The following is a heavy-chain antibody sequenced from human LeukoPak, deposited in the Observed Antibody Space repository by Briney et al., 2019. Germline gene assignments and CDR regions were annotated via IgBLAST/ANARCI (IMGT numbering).Heavy chain of an antibody. D-gene: IGHD5-12*01. V-gene: IGHV3-43*02. CDR2: IIGDGGST. CDR1: GFTFDDYA. Sequence: GGSLRLSCAASGFTFDDYAMHWVRQAPGKGLEWVSLIIGDGGSTYYADSVKGRFTISRDNSKNSLYLQMNGMRTEDTALHYCAKVGRAYSGYDSASKYYYYFGMDGCNQGSTATV. CDR3: AKVGRAYSGYDSASKYYYYFGMDG. J-gene: IGHJ6*02.